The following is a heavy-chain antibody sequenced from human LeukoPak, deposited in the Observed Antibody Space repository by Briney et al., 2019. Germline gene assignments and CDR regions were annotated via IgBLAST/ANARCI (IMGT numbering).Heavy chain of an antibody. CDR1: GFTFSSYW. V-gene: IGHV3-74*01. Sequence: GGSLRLSCAASGFTFSSYWMHWVRQAAGKGLVWVSRINSDGSSTSYADSVKGRFTISRDNAKNTLYLQMNSLRAEDTAVYYCARDTRYYYDSSGYYPFEDYWGQGTLVTVSS. J-gene: IGHJ4*02. CDR2: INSDGSST. CDR3: ARDTRYYYDSSGYYPFEDY. D-gene: IGHD3-22*01.